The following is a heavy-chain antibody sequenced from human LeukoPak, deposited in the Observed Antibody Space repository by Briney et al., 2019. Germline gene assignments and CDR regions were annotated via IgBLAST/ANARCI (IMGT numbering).Heavy chain of an antibody. CDR1: GYSFTSYW. D-gene: IGHD3-10*01. CDR2: IYPGDSDT. J-gene: IGHJ4*02. V-gene: IGHV5-51*01. Sequence: GESLKISCKGSGYSFTSYWIGWVRQMPGKGLEWMGIIYPGDSDTRYSPSFQGQVTISADKSISTAYLQWSSLKASDTAMYYCARHYYGSGSYDPIDYWGQGTLVTVSS. CDR3: ARHYYGSGSYDPIDY.